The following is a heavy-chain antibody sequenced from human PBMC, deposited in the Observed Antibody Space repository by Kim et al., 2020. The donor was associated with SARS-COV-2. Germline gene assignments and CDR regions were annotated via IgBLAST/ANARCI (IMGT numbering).Heavy chain of an antibody. D-gene: IGHD3-10*01. Sequence: QKLQGRVTMTKDTSTSTAYMELRSLRSDDTAVYYCARDQAWFGELFLYDYWGQGTLVTVSS. J-gene: IGHJ4*02. V-gene: IGHV1-18*01. CDR3: ARDQAWFGELFLYDY.